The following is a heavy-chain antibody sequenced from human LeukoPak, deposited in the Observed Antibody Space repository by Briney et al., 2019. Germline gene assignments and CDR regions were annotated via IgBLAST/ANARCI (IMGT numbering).Heavy chain of an antibody. CDR3: ARELMITFGSLGSTPIGP. Sequence: LETLSLTCAVYGGGFSGYYWGWIRQPPGEGVEWIGEITHSGSTNSNPSLKSRVTLSVDTSKNQFSLQMSFVTAAGTAVYYCARELMITFGSLGSTPIGPWGQGTLVTVSS. CDR1: GGGFSGYY. D-gene: IGHD3-16*01. V-gene: IGHV4-34*01. J-gene: IGHJ5*02. CDR2: ITHSGST.